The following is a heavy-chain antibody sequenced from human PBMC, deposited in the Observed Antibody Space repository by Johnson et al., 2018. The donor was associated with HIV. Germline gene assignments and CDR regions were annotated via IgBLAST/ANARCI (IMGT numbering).Heavy chain of an antibody. CDR2: ISDDGTNT. CDR1: GFTFSSYW. V-gene: IGHV3-30-3*01. J-gene: IGHJ3*02. Sequence: VQLVESGGGLVQPGGSLRLSCAASGFTFSSYWMSWVRQAPGKGLEWVAVISDDGTNTDYADAVKGRFTISRDNSKNTLYLQMNSLRAEDTAVYYCAREREDYGLDIWGQGTMVTVSS. CDR3: AREREDYGLDI. D-gene: IGHD4/OR15-4a*01.